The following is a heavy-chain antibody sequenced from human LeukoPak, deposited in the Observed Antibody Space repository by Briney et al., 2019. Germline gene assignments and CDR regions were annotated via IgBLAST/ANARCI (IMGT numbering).Heavy chain of an antibody. D-gene: IGHD2-15*01. CDR3: ARAVVAATDSYYYYYGMDV. CDR2: IYCSGST. Sequence: PSETLSLTCTVSGGSISSGDYYWSWIRQPPGKGLEWIGYIYCSGSTYYNPSLKSRVTISVDTSKNQFSLKLSSVTAADTAVYYCARAVVAATDSYYYYYGMDVWGQGTTVTVSS. J-gene: IGHJ6*02. V-gene: IGHV4-30-4*01. CDR1: GGSISSGDYY.